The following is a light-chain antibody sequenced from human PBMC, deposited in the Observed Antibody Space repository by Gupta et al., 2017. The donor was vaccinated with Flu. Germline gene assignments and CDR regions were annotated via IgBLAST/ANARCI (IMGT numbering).Light chain of an antibody. Sequence: EIMLTQSPATLSLSPGERATFSCRASQSVGSFLAWYQQKPGQAPRLLIYDASNRATGIPARFSGSGSGTDFTLTISSLEPEDFAVYYCQHRSNWPSFGQGTRLEIK. J-gene: IGKJ5*01. CDR1: QSVGSF. CDR3: QHRSNWPS. CDR2: DAS. V-gene: IGKV3-11*01.